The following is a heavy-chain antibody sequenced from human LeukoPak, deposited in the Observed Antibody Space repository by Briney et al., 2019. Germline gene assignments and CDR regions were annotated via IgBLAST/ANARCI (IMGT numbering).Heavy chain of an antibody. V-gene: IGHV3-13*01. J-gene: IGHJ4*02. D-gene: IGHD6-13*01. CDR1: GFTFSNYD. Sequence: GGSLRLSCAASGFTFSNYDMHWVRQAAGKGLEWDSGIGTAGDTYYPGSVKGRFTISRENAKNSLYLLMNSLSAGDTAVYYCASSPAYSSSWYAIDNWGQGTLVTVSS. CDR2: IGTAGDT. CDR3: ASSPAYSSSWYAIDN.